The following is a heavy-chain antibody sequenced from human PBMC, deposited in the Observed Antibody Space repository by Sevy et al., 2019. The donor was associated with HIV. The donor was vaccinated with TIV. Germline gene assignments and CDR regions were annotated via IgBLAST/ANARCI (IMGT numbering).Heavy chain of an antibody. D-gene: IGHD3-16*01. Sequence: GGSLRLSCAASVFTFSNAWTSWVRQAPGKGLEWVGRIKSKTDGGTTDYAAPVKGRFTISRDDSKNTLYLQMNSLKTEDTAVYYCTADSYDYVWGSLVYWGQGTLVTVSS. V-gene: IGHV3-15*01. CDR1: VFTFSNAW. J-gene: IGHJ4*02. CDR2: IKSKTDGGTT. CDR3: TADSYDYVWGSLVY.